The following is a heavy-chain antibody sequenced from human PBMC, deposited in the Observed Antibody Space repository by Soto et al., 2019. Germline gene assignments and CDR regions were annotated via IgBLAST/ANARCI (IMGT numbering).Heavy chain of an antibody. D-gene: IGHD5-12*01. CDR2: VNPNSGAT. J-gene: IGHJ4*02. CDR3: ARDFVSTIGDFDY. Sequence: QVQLVQSGAEVKKPGASVKVSCKASGYSFTGYYIHWVRQAPGQWLEWVGWVNPNSGATNYAQKFQGRVTMTTGTSISTAYMEVSRLTSDDTAVYYCARDFVSTIGDFDYWGQGTLVTVSS. CDR1: GYSFTGYY. V-gene: IGHV1-2*02.